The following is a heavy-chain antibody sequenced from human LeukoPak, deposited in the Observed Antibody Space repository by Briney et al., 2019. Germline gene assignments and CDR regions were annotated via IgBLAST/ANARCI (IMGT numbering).Heavy chain of an antibody. CDR3: ARGIRYSRGFGSLDY. V-gene: IGHV4-61*02. J-gene: IGHJ4*02. D-gene: IGHD5-18*01. CDR2: IYTSGST. CDR1: GGSISSGSYY. Sequence: SETLSLTCTVSGGSISSGSYYWSWIRQPAGKGLEWIGRIYTSGSTNYNPSLKSRVTMSVDTSKNQFSLKLSSVTAADTAVYYCARGIRYSRGFGSLDYWGQGTLVTVSS.